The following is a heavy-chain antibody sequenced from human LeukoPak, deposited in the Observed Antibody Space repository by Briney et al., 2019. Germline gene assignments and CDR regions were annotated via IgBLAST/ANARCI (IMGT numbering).Heavy chain of an antibody. CDR3: TRGPIQLWLYHGMDV. CDR2: IRSKTYGGAT. V-gene: IGHV3-49*04. Sequence: PGRSLRLSCTVSGFTFGDHAMSRVRQAPGKGLEWVGFIRSKTYGGATEYAASVKGRFIISRDDSTSIAYLQMNSLKTEDTAVYYCTRGPIQLWLYHGMDVWGQGTTVTVSS. D-gene: IGHD5-18*01. CDR1: GFTFGDHA. J-gene: IGHJ6*02.